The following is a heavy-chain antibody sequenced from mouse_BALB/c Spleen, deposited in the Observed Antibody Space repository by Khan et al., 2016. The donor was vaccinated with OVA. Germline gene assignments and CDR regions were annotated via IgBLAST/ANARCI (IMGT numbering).Heavy chain of an antibody. CDR1: GYTFSSYW. CDR2: ILPGSGSN. J-gene: IGHJ3*01. CDR3: ARGNYDGGSSWFGY. D-gene: IGHD1-1*01. Sequence: QVQLQQSGAELMKPGASVKISCKATGYTFSSYWIEWVKQRPGHGLEWIGEILPGSGSNNYNEKFKGKATFTADTSSNTAYMQLSSLTSEDSAVYYCARGNYDGGSSWFGYWGQGTLVTVS. V-gene: IGHV1-9*01.